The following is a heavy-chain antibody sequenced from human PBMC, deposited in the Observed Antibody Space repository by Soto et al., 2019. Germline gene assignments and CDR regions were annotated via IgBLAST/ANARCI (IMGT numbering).Heavy chain of an antibody. D-gene: IGHD3-10*02. CDR1: GGSISSYY. CDR3: ASMIGDPVLSFDS. J-gene: IGHJ5*01. CDR2: IFYSGST. Sequence: QVQLQESGPGLVKPSETLSLTCTVSGGSISSYYWSWIRQPPGKGLESIGFIFYSGSTSYNPSLTSRATIAIATSEYQFSLKLNSVTAADTAVYYCASMIGDPVLSFDSWGQGTLVAVSS. V-gene: IGHV4-59*01.